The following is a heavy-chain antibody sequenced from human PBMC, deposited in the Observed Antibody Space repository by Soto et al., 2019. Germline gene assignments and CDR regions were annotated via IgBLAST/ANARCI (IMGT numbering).Heavy chain of an antibody. V-gene: IGHV4-59*08. D-gene: IGHD4-17*01. Sequence: SETLSLTCTVSGGSISGYYWSWIRQPPGKGLEWIGYIYSSGRTNYNPSLKSRVTISVDTSKNQFSLKLSSVTAADTAVYYCARHPTVTEYYFDYWGQGTLVTVSS. CDR3: ARHPTVTEYYFDY. J-gene: IGHJ4*02. CDR1: GGSISGYY. CDR2: IYSSGRT.